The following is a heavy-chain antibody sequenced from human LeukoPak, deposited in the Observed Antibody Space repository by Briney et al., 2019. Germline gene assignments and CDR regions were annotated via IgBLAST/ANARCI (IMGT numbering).Heavy chain of an antibody. CDR3: ARWVYYDSSGYLNWFDP. Sequence: PSETLSLTCAVYGGSFSGYYWSWIRQPPGKGLEWIGEINHSGSTNYNPSLKSRVTISVDTSKNQFSLKLSSVTVADTAVYYCARWVYYDSSGYLNWFDPWGQGTLVTVSS. V-gene: IGHV4-34*01. CDR1: GGSFSGYY. CDR2: INHSGST. D-gene: IGHD3-22*01. J-gene: IGHJ5*02.